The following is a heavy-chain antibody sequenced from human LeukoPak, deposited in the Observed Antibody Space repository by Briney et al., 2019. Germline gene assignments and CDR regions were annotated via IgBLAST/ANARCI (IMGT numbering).Heavy chain of an antibody. J-gene: IGHJ1*01. D-gene: IGHD5/OR15-5a*01. CDR3: ARHMEVSGTRGFPD. CDR1: GGYISNW. Sequence: SGTLSLTCAVSGGYISNWWSWVRQPPGKGLEWIGEIYHSGSTNSNPSLKDRVIISVDKSNNQFSLKLRSATAADTAVYYCARHMEVSGTRGFPDWGQGTLVTVSS. CDR2: IYHSGST. V-gene: IGHV4-4*02.